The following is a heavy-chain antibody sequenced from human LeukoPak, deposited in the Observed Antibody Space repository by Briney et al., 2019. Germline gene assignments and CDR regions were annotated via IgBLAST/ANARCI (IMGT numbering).Heavy chain of an antibody. Sequence: SETLSLTCTVSGGSISSYYWNWIRQPPGKGLEWIGEINHSGSTNYNPSLKSRVTISVDTSKNQFSLHLSSVTAADTAVYYCARRSYNSPFRYWGQGTLVTVSS. CDR2: INHSGST. J-gene: IGHJ4*02. CDR1: GGSISSYY. V-gene: IGHV4-34*01. CDR3: ARRSYNSPFRY. D-gene: IGHD5-24*01.